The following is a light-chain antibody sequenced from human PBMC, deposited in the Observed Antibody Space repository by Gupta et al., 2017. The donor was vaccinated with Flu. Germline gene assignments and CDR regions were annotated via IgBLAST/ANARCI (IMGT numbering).Light chain of an antibody. V-gene: IGKV1-33*01. J-gene: IGKJ2*01. CDR2: DAA. CDR3: QQGYTLPFT. CDR1: EPVNRC. Sequence: DIQMTQSPSSLSASIGDRVVITCQASEPVNRCLNWYLQRPGKAPTVLVYDAATLEKGVPLRFIGSGSGTKFAFTISSLQPAEIGIYYCQQGYTLPFTFGQGTKLDIK.